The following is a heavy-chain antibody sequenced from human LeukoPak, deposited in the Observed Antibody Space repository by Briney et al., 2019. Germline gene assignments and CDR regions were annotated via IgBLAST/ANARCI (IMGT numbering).Heavy chain of an antibody. CDR3: ARKDVRSAMIFLDV. V-gene: IGHV3-23*01. CDR1: GFSLSGYA. Sequence: GGSLRLSCAASGFSLSGYAMSWVRQAPGKGPEWVSHISGSGSSTYIADSVKGRFTISRDNSKNSVYLQMSSLRADDTAVYFCARKDVRSAMIFLDVWGQGTTVPSP. D-gene: IGHD3/OR15-3a*01. J-gene: IGHJ6*02. CDR2: ISGSGSST.